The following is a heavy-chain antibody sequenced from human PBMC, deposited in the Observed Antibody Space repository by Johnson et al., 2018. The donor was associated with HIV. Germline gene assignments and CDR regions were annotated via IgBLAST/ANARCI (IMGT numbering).Heavy chain of an antibody. Sequence: QMLLVESGGGVVQPGRSLRLSCAASGFTFSSYAMHWVRQTPGKGLEWVAVISYDGSNKYYADSVKGRFTISRDNSKNTLYLQMNSLISEDTAVYYCARARGSYYWGGWHDAFDIWGQGTMVTVSS. CDR2: ISYDGSNK. D-gene: IGHD1-26*01. CDR3: ARARGSYYWGGWHDAFDI. V-gene: IGHV3-30-3*01. CDR1: GFTFSSYA. J-gene: IGHJ3*02.